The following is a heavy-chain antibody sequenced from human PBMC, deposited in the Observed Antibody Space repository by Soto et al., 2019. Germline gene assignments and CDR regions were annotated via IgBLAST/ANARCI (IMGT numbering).Heavy chain of an antibody. J-gene: IGHJ4*02. CDR2: IYHSGST. CDR3: ARDPYGSGSYSPLFGMGY. D-gene: IGHD3-10*01. CDR1: GGSISSSNW. Sequence: LSLTCAVSGGSISSSNWWSWVRQPPGKGLEWIGEIYHSGSTNYNPSLKSRVTISVDKSKNQFSLKLSSVTAADTAVYYCARDPYGSGSYSPLFGMGYWGQGTLVTVSS. V-gene: IGHV4-4*02.